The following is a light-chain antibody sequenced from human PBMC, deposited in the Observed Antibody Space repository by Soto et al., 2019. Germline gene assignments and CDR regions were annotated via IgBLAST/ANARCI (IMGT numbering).Light chain of an antibody. CDR3: AAWDDSLNVWV. CDR1: SSNIGSNT. Sequence: QSVLTQQPSASGTPGQRVTISFSGSSSNIGSNTVNWYQQLPGTAPKLLIYSNNQRPSGLPHRFSGSKSGTSASLAISGIQSEDEDDYYCAAWDDSLNVWVFGGGTKHTVL. CDR2: SNN. V-gene: IGLV1-44*01. J-gene: IGLJ3*02.